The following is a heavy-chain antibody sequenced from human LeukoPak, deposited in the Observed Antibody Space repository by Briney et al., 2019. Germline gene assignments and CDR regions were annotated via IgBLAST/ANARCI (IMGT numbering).Heavy chain of an antibody. D-gene: IGHD2-2*01. Sequence: PSETLSLTCTVSGGSISYYYWSWIRQPPGKGLEWIGYIYYSGSTNYNPSPKSRVTISVDTSKNQFSLNLTSVTTADTAVYYCARVSCSSTNCPRRDALDVWGQGTMVTVSS. CDR3: ARVSCSSTNCPRRDALDV. CDR1: GGSISYYY. CDR2: IYYSGST. V-gene: IGHV4-59*01. J-gene: IGHJ3*01.